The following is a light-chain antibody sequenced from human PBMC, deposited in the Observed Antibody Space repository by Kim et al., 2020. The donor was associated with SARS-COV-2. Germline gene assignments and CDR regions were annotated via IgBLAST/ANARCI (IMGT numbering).Light chain of an antibody. CDR2: DVT. J-gene: IGLJ1*01. CDR1: SSDVGAYNY. CDR3: SSYSSSSPHV. Sequence: QSALTQPASVSGSPGQSVTISCAGTSSDVGAYNYVSWYQQHPGKAPKLMIYDVTNRHSGVSNRFSGSKSGNTASLSISGLQAEDEADYYCSSYSSSSPHVFGTGTNVTVL. V-gene: IGLV2-14*03.